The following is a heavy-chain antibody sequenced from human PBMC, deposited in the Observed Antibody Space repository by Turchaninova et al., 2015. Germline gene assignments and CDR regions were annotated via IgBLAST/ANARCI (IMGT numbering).Heavy chain of an antibody. CDR3: ARDQGRGYSYEYDAFDI. V-gene: IGHV3-33*01. J-gene: IGHJ3*02. CDR2: RRYDESNR. Sequence: VQVVASGGCVVQAWRSVGLSCVECGVTFRWYGMHWGRQATGKGLEWVAGRRYDESNRYYADSVKGRFTVSRDNSKNTLFLQMNSLRAEDTAVYYCARDQGRGYSYEYDAFDIWGQGTMVTVSS. CDR1: GVTFRWYG. D-gene: IGHD5-18*01.